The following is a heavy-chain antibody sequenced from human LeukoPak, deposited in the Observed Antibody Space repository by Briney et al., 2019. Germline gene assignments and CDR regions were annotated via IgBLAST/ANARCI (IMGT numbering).Heavy chain of an antibody. CDR1: GGSISTYY. Sequence: TLSLTCTISGGSISTYYWSWIRQPPGKGLEWIGEINHSGSTNYNPSLKSRVTISVDTSKNQFSLKLSSVTAADTAVYYCARHTPSARFYDSSGYYSPDFDYWGQGTLVTVSS. D-gene: IGHD3-22*01. CDR3: ARHTPSARFYDSSGYYSPDFDY. J-gene: IGHJ4*02. CDR2: INHSGST. V-gene: IGHV4-34*01.